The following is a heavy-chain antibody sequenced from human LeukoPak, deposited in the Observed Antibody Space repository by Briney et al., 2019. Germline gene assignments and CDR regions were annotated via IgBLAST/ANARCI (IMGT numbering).Heavy chain of an antibody. CDR1: GFGLSAHA. Sequence: GGSLRLSCAATGFGLSAHAMNWVRRAPGKGLEWISYISSGSSTIYYADSVLGRFTISKDDSKNFLYLEMNSLRDEDTAVYYCAKDLRGVDYWGQGTLVTVSS. J-gene: IGHJ4*02. CDR2: ISSGSSTI. D-gene: IGHD3-10*01. V-gene: IGHV3-48*02. CDR3: AKDLRGVDY.